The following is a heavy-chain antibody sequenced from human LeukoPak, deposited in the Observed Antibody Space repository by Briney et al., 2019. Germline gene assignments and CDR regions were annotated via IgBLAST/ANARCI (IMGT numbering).Heavy chain of an antibody. CDR1: GFTFSSYT. CDR2: ISSSGDNT. V-gene: IGHV3-64D*09. D-gene: IGHD1-20*01. J-gene: IGHJ4*02. Sequence: PGGSLRLSCSASGFTFSSYTMHWVRQALGKGPEYVSAISSSGDNTYYVDSVKGRFTISRDNSKNTLYLQMSTLRGEDTAVYYCVKDRSERISGTTRGFDFWGQGTLVTVSS. CDR3: VKDRSERISGTTRGFDF.